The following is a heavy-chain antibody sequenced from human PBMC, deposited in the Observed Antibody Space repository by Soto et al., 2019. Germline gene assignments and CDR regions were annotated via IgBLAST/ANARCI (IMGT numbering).Heavy chain of an antibody. Sequence: GGSLRLSCAASGFTFDDYAMHWVRQAPGKGLEWVSGISWNSGSIGYADSVKGRFTISRDNAKNSLYLQMNSLRAEDTALYYCAKDMHHEIRQYFDYWGQGTLVTVSS. CDR2: ISWNSGSI. J-gene: IGHJ4*02. V-gene: IGHV3-9*01. CDR3: AKDMHHEIRQYFDY. CDR1: GFTFDDYA.